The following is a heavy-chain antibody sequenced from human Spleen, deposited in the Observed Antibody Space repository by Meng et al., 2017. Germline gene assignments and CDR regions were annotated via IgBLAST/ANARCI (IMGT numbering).Heavy chain of an antibody. Sequence: QVHLRESAPRLVKPSGTLSLTCAVSGGSISTRDWWTWVRQPPGKGLEWIGEIYHSGRANYIPTLKSRVTISVDKSKNQFSLDLRSVIAADTAVYFCARNLVGSSLDYWGQGTLVTVSS. CDR1: GGSISTRDW. CDR3: ARNLVGSSLDY. V-gene: IGHV4-4*02. D-gene: IGHD1-14*01. CDR2: IYHSGRA. J-gene: IGHJ4*02.